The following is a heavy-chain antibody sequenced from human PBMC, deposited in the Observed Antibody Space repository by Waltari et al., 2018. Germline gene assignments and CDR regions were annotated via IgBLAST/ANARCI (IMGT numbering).Heavy chain of an antibody. D-gene: IGHD3-16*01. CDR2: INHSGST. CDR3: ARDALGGGRGAY. Sequence: QVQLQQWGAGLLKPSETLSLTCAVYGGSFSGYYWSWIRQPPGKGLEWIGEINHSGSTNYNPSLKSRVTISVDTSKNQFSLKLSSVTAADTAVYYCARDALGGGRGAYWGQGTLVTVSS. V-gene: IGHV4-34*01. CDR1: GGSFSGYY. J-gene: IGHJ4*02.